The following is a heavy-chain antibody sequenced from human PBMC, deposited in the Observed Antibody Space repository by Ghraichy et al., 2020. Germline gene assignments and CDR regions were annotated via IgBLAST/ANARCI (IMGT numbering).Heavy chain of an antibody. D-gene: IGHD2-15*01. J-gene: IGHJ2*01. Sequence: GGSLRLSCAASGFTVSSNYMNWVRQAPGKGLEWVSLMYSGGNTYYADFVKGRFTISRDNSKNTLYLQMNSLRAEDTAVYYCARGVNYCSGGSCYRITRVVKAWYFDLWGRGTLVTVSS. CDR3: ARGVNYCSGGSCYRITRVVKAWYFDL. CDR1: GFTVSSNY. V-gene: IGHV3-53*01. CDR2: MYSGGNT.